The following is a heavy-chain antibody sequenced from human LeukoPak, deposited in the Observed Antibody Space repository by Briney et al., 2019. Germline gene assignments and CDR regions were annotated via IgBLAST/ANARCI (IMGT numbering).Heavy chain of an antibody. CDR2: INPGNGDT. V-gene: IGHV1-2*02. D-gene: IGHD1-26*01. Sequence: ASVKVSCKGSGYTFNGYHVHWVRLVPGQGLEWLGWINPGNGDTFYARQFQGRVTMTRDTSISTAYMELSRLRSDDTAVYYCARTSGSYYSTHYYYYMDVWGKGTTVTISS. CDR3: ARTSGSYYSTHYYYYMDV. J-gene: IGHJ6*03. CDR1: GYTFNGYH.